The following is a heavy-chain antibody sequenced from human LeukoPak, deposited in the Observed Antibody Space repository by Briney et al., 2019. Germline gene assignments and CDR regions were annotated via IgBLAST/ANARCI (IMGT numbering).Heavy chain of an antibody. CDR3: ARAATLAGPFDY. CDR1: GFIVSSNY. Sequence: GGSLRLSCAASGFIVSSNYMSWIRQAPGKGLEWVSTIYSGGSTYYADSVKGRFTISRDNSQNKLYLQMNSLRAEDTAVYYCARAATLAGPFDYWGQGTLVTVSA. V-gene: IGHV3-53*01. D-gene: IGHD6-13*01. CDR2: IYSGGST. J-gene: IGHJ4*02.